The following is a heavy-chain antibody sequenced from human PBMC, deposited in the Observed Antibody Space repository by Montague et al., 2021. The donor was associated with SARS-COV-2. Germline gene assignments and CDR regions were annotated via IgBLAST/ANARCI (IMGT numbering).Heavy chain of an antibody. D-gene: IGHD5-12*01. J-gene: IGHJ4*02. CDR1: GGSMNSGGYY. CDR3: ARGRGYTGYDSD. V-gene: IGHV4-31*03. CDR2: IYYTGST. Sequence: TLSLTCTVSGGSMNSGGYYWSRIRQHPGKGLEWIGYIYYTGSTVYNPSLKSRLTMSVDTSQNQFSLRLISVTAADTAIYYCARGRGYTGYDSDWGQGTLVTVTS.